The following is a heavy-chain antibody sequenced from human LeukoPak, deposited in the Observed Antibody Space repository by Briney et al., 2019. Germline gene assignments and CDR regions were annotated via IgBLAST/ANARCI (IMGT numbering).Heavy chain of an antibody. CDR3: AKSGYNRFDY. J-gene: IGHJ4*02. V-gene: IGHV3-30*04. CDR2: LLYDGDTK. Sequence: GGSLRLSCAASGFTFSSYTMHWVRQAPGKGLEWVTVLLYDGDTKYYADSVKGRFTISRDNSKNTLYLHMSSLRVEDTAVYYCAKSGYNRFDYWGQGTLVTVSS. CDR1: GFTFSSYT. D-gene: IGHD5-24*01.